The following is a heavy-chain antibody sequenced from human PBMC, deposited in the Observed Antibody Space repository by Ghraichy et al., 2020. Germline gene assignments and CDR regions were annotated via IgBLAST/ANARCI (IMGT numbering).Heavy chain of an antibody. D-gene: IGHD5-24*01. V-gene: IGHV3-53*01. Sequence: GGSLRLSCAASGFSVSNNYMSWVRQTPGKGLEWVSVFYPGGSTYYTDSVKGRFTISTDSSKNTLYLQMTSLRAEDMAVYHCARGGRGGYNYYWGQGTLVTVSS. CDR1: GFSVSNNY. J-gene: IGHJ4*01. CDR2: FYPGGST. CDR3: ARGGRGGYNYY.